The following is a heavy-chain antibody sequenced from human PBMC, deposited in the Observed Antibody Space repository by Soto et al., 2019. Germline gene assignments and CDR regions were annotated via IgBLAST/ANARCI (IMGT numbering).Heavy chain of an antibody. V-gene: IGHV4-34*01. CDR3: ARGLVIIAARRGWFDP. CDR2: INHSGST. CDR1: CGSFSGYY. J-gene: IGHJ5*02. Sequence: SETLSLTCAVYCGSFSGYYWSWIRQPPGKGLEWIGEINHSGSTNYNPSLKSRVTISVDTSKNQFSLKLSSVTAADTAVYYCARGLVIIAARRGWFDPWGQGTLVTVSS. D-gene: IGHD6-6*01.